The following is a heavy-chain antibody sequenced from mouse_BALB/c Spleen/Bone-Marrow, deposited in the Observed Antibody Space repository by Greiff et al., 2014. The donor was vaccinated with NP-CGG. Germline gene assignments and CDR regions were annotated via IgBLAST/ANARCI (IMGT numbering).Heavy chain of an antibody. Sequence: QSGPVLVKPSQSLSLTCTVTAYSITSGYGWHWIRQFPGNKLEWMGYIHYSGSTHYNPSLKSRISITRDTSKNQFFLQFNSMTTEAKATYYWAREERTTDRFAYGGQGTLVTVSA. CDR3: AREERTTDRFAY. D-gene: IGHD1-1*01. V-gene: IGHV3-1*02. J-gene: IGHJ3*01. CDR1: AYSITSGYG. CDR2: IHYSGST.